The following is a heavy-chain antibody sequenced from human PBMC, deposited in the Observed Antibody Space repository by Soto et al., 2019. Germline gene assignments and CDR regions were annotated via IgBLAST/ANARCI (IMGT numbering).Heavy chain of an antibody. CDR1: GFTFSDYY. Sequence: PGGSLRLSCAASGFTFSDYYMSWIRQAPGKGLEWVSYISSSGSTIYYADSVKGRFTISRDNAKNSLYLQMNSLRAEDTAVYYCARAPYYYDSSGYWPWGQGTLVTVSS. J-gene: IGHJ5*02. CDR2: ISSSGSTI. CDR3: ARAPYYYDSSGYWP. V-gene: IGHV3-11*04. D-gene: IGHD3-22*01.